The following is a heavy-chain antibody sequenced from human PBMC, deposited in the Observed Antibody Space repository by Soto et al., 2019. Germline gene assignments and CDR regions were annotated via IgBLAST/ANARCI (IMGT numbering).Heavy chain of an antibody. CDR2: FEPQDGKT. CDR3: IVASFWGTYRTFEF. J-gene: IGHJ4*02. CDR1: GHRLTGLS. V-gene: IGHV1-24*01. Sequence: ASVKVSCKVSGHRLTGLSMHWVRQARGKGLEWMGGFEPQDGKTIYAQKFQGRVTMTEDTSTDTAKLDLSSLMSEDTAVYYCIVASFWGTYRTFEFLGQGVLVNLSS. D-gene: IGHD3-16*02.